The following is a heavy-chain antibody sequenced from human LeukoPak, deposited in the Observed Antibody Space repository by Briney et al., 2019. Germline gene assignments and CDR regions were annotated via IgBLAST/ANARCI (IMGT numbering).Heavy chain of an antibody. CDR2: INHSGST. D-gene: IGHD3-10*01. CDR1: GGSFSGYY. CDR3: ARGLNYYGSGSFDY. V-gene: IGHV4-34*01. Sequence: SETLTLTCAVYGGSFSGYYWSWIRQPPGKGLEWIGEINHSGSTNYNSSLKSRVTISVDTSKNQFSLKLSSVTAADTAVYYCARGLNYYGSGSFDYWGQGTLVTVSS. J-gene: IGHJ4*02.